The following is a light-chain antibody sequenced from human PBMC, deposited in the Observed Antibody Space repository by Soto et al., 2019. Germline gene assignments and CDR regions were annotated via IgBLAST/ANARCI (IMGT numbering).Light chain of an antibody. CDR2: AAS. J-gene: IGKJ5*01. Sequence: DIQIPQSPSTLSPSVGDRVTITCRASQGISSYLAWYQQKPGKAPKLLIYAASTLQSGVPSRFSGSGSGTEFTLTISSLQPEDFATYYCQQLNSFPITFGQGTRLEIK. V-gene: IGKV1-9*01. CDR3: QQLNSFPIT. CDR1: QGISSY.